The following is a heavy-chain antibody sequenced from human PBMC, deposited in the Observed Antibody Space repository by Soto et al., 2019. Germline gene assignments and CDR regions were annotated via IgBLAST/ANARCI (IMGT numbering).Heavy chain of an antibody. CDR1: GYTFTNYG. CDR3: AASIFYYGMDV. Sequence: GESLKISCKGSGYTFTNYGIGWVRQMPGKGLEWMGIIYPGDSDTKYNPSFQGQVTISADKSITTPYLRWTSLKASDTAIYYCAASIFYYGMDVWGQGTTVTVSS. J-gene: IGHJ6*02. V-gene: IGHV5-51*01. CDR2: IYPGDSDT.